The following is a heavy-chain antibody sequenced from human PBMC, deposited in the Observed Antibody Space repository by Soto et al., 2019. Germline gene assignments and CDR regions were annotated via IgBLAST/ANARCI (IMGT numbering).Heavy chain of an antibody. CDR2: IYSGGST. D-gene: IGHD5-18*01. J-gene: IGHJ6*02. CDR3: AIQSVRGYSYGGDYYYGMDV. CDR1: GFTVSSNY. Sequence: GGSLRLSCAASGFTVSSNYMSWVRQAPGKGLEWVSVIYSGGSTYYADSVKGRFTISRDNSKNTLYLQMNSLRAEDTAVYYCAIQSVRGYSYGGDYYYGMDVWGQGTTVTVSS. V-gene: IGHV3-53*01.